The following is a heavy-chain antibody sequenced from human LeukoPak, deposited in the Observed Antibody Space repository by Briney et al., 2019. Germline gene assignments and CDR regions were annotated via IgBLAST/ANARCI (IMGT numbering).Heavy chain of an antibody. D-gene: IGHD1-26*01. CDR2: ISSSSSYI. J-gene: IGHJ5*02. CDR1: GFTFSSYS. V-gene: IGHV3-21*01. CDR3: ARCIVGANWFDP. Sequence: SGGSLRLSCAASGFTFSSYSMNWVRQAPGKGLEWVSSISSSSSYIYYADSVKGRFTISRDNAKNSLYLQMNSLRAEDTAVYYCARCIVGANWFDPWGQGTLVTVSS.